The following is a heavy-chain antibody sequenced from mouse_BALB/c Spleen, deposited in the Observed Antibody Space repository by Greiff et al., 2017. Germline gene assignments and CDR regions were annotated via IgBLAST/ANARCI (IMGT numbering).Heavy chain of an antibody. Sequence: QVQLKQSGAELMKPGASVKISCKATGYTFSSYWIEWVKQRPGHGLEWIGEILPGSGSTNYNEKFKGKATFTADTSSNTAYMQLSSLTSEDSAVYYCARYRDNYVRYAMDYWGQGTSVTVSS. CDR2: ILPGSGST. V-gene: IGHV1-9*01. CDR3: ARYRDNYVRYAMDY. D-gene: IGHD1-3*01. CDR1: GYTFSSYW. J-gene: IGHJ4*01.